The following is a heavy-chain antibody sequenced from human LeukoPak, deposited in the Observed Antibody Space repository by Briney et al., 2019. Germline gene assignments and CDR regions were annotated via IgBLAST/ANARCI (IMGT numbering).Heavy chain of an antibody. J-gene: IGHJ6*03. Sequence: SETLSLTCAVYGGSFSGYYWSWIRQPPGKGLEWIGEINHSGSTNYNPSLKSRVTISVDTSKNQFSLQLNSVTPEDTAVYYCARDWWGVGAAGGGYMDVWGKGTTVTVSS. CDR1: GGSFSGYY. CDR3: ARDWWGVGAAGGGYMDV. CDR2: INHSGST. D-gene: IGHD1-26*01. V-gene: IGHV4-34*01.